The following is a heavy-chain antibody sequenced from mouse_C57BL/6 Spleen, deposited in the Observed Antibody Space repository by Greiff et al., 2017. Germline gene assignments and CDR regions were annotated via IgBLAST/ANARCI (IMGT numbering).Heavy chain of an antibody. V-gene: IGHV1-69*01. J-gene: IGHJ2*01. CDR3: ARLYGSSYLYYFGD. D-gene: IGHD1-1*01. CDR2: IDPSDSYT. CDR1: GYTFTSYW. Sequence: VQLQQPGAELVMPGASVKLSCKASGYTFTSYWMHWVKQRPGQGLEWIGEIDPSDSYTNYNQKFKGKSTLTVDKSSSTAYMQLSSLTSEDSAVYDCARLYGSSYLYYFGDWGQGTTLTVSS.